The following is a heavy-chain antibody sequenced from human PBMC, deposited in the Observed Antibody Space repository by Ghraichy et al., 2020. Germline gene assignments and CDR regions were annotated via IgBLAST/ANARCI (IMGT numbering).Heavy chain of an antibody. D-gene: IGHD3-22*01. J-gene: IGHJ3*01. Sequence: GSLRLSCAASGFTFSSYSMNWVRQAPGKGLEWVSSISSSSSYIYYADSVKGRFTISRDNAKNSLYLQMNSLRAEDTAVYYCARDPLVDDSLFWGQGTMVTVSS. CDR2: ISSSSSYI. CDR1: GFTFSSYS. V-gene: IGHV3-21*01. CDR3: ARDPLVDDSLF.